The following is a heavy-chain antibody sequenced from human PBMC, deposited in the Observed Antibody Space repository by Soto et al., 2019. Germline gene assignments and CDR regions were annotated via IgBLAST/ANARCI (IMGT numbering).Heavy chain of an antibody. J-gene: IGHJ6*03. CDR3: AREKPSRRYCSSTSCYTLPTNYYYYYIDV. CDR2: INHSGST. D-gene: IGHD2-2*02. V-gene: IGHV4-34*01. CDR1: GGSFSGYY. Sequence: SETLSLTCAVYGGSFSGYYWSWIRQPPGKGLEWIGEINHSGSTNYNPSLKSRVTISVDTSKNQFSLKLSSVTAADTAVYYCAREKPSRRYCSSTSCYTLPTNYYYYYIDVWAKGNTVTVSS.